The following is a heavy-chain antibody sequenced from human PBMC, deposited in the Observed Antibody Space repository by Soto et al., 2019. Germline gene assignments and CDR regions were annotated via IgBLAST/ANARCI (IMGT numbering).Heavy chain of an antibody. D-gene: IGHD3-3*01. J-gene: IGHJ6*02. CDR1: GYTFTSYY. CDR2: INPSGGST. V-gene: IGHV1-46*01. CDR3: ARDREVLRFLEWSFHYYYYGMDV. Sequence: GASVKVSCKASGYTFTSYYMHWVRQAPGQGLEWMGIINPSGGSTSYAQKFQGRVTMTRDTSTSTVYTELSSLRSEDTAVYYCARDREVLRFLEWSFHYYYYGMDVWGQGTTVTVSS.